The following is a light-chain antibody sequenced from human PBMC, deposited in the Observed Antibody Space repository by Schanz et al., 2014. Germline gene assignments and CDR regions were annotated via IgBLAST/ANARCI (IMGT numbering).Light chain of an antibody. CDR1: SSNIGTNT. CDR3: QSYDISLRGSV. CDR2: STN. V-gene: IGLV1-44*01. J-gene: IGLJ3*02. Sequence: QSVLTQPPSASGPPGQRVTISCSGSSSNIGTNTVIWYQQLPGTAPKLLIHSTNQRPSGVPARFSGSKSDTSASLAITGLQPEDEAHYYCQSYDISLRGSVFGGGTKLTVL.